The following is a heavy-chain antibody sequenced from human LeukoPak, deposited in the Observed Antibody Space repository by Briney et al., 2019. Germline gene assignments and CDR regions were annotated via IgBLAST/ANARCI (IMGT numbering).Heavy chain of an antibody. J-gene: IGHJ5*02. CDR1: GFTFSNYG. V-gene: IGHV3-33*06. CDR2: IWYDGSTE. D-gene: IGHD6-19*01. CDR3: AKDVSGPYGSLFDP. Sequence: PGGSLRLSCAASGFTFSNYGMHWVRQAPGKGLEWVAVIWYDGSTEHYAGSVRGRFTISRDNSKNTLYLQMTSLRADDTAVYYCAKDVSGPYGSLFDPWGQGTLVIVSS.